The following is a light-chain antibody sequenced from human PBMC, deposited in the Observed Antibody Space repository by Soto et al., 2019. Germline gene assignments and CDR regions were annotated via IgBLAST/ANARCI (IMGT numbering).Light chain of an antibody. V-gene: IGLV2-8*01. J-gene: IGLJ1*01. CDR3: SSYAGSNNYV. CDR2: EVS. CDR1: SSDVGAHNF. Sequence: QSALAQPPSASGSPGQSVTISCTGTSSDVGAHNFVSWHQQHPGKAPKLMIYEVSKRPSGVPDRFSGSKSGNTASLIVSGLQAEDEADYYCSSYAGSNNYVFGTGTKVTVL.